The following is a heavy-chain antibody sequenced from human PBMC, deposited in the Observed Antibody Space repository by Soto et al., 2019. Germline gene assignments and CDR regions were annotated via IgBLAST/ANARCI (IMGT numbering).Heavy chain of an antibody. CDR3: ARHCSGGSCYSNPRDAFDI. Sequence: PSETLSLTCTVSGGSISSYYWSWIRQPPGKGLEWIGYIYYSGSTNYNPSLKSRVTISVDTSKNQASLKLSSVTAADTAVYYCARHCSGGSCYSNPRDAFDIWGQGTMVTVSS. CDR1: GGSISSYY. V-gene: IGHV4-59*08. CDR2: IYYSGST. J-gene: IGHJ3*02. D-gene: IGHD2-15*01.